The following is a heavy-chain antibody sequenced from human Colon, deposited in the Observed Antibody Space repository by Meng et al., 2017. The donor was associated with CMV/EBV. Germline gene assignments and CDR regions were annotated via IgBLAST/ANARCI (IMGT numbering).Heavy chain of an antibody. CDR3: VRVNYYYDSSGYRRPYFDY. D-gene: IGHD3-22*01. CDR1: GFHFRSYE. Sequence: GESLKISCAASGFHFRSYEMSWVRQAPGKGPEWVSVISGTGSITYYTDSVKGRFIISRDNSNLYLQMNSLRAEDTALFYCVRVNYYYDSSGYRRPYFDYWGQGTLVTVSS. V-gene: IGHV3-23*01. CDR2: ISGTGSIT. J-gene: IGHJ4*02.